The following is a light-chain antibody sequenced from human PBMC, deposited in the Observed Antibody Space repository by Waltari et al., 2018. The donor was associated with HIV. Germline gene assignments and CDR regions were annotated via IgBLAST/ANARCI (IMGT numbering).Light chain of an antibody. J-gene: IGLJ1*01. CDR1: TSTFEKNF. CDR2: DNH. CDR3: GTWKSDLKEFV. Sequence: QSILTQPPSISAAPGQRVTIPCSGSTSTFEKNFFSWYRQTAGTPPTPLIYDNHNRPSGIDDRFSGSKSGTSATLTITGLQIGDEADYFCGTWKSDLKEFVFGSGT. V-gene: IGLV1-51*01.